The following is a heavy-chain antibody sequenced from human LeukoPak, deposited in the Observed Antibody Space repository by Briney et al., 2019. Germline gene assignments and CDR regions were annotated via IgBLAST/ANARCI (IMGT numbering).Heavy chain of an antibody. Sequence: SETLSLTCTVSGGSVSGYYWSWIRQPPGKGLEWIGEINHSGSTNYNPSLKSRVTISVDTSKNQFSLKLSSVTAADTAVYYCARLSGSYYYYYYGMDVWGQGTTVTVSS. J-gene: IGHJ6*02. CDR1: GGSVSGYY. V-gene: IGHV4-34*01. CDR2: INHSGST. D-gene: IGHD1-26*01. CDR3: ARLSGSYYYYYYGMDV.